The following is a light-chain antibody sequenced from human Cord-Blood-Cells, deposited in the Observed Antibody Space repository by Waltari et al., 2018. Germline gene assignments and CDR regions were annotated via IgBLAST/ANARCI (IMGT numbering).Light chain of an antibody. CDR1: QRVSRN. V-gene: IGKV3-15*01. CDR2: GAS. Sequence: EIVMTQSPATLSVSPGERATLSCRSSQRVSRNLAWYQQKPGQAPRLLIYGASNRATGIPARFSGSGSGTEFTLTISSLQSEDFAVYYCQQYNNWPPAFGQGTKVEIK. J-gene: IGKJ1*01. CDR3: QQYNNWPPA.